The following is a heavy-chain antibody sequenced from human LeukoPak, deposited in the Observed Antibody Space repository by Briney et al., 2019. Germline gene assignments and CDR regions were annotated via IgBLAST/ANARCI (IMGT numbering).Heavy chain of an antibody. CDR2: IRYDGSNK. D-gene: IGHD3-10*01. CDR3: AKDDYGSGSFKDY. CDR1: GFTFSSYG. Sequence: GGSLRLSRGASGFTFSSYGMHWVRQAPGKGLEWVTFIRYDGSNKYYADSVKGRFTISRDNSKNTLYLQMHSLRAEDTAVYYCAKDDYGSGSFKDYWGQGTLVTVSS. V-gene: IGHV3-30*02. J-gene: IGHJ4*02.